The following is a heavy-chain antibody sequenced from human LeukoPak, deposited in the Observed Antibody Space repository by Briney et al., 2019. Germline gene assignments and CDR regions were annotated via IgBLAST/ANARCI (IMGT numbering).Heavy chain of an antibody. CDR2: ISASGGST. CDR1: GFTFSSSA. J-gene: IGHJ4*02. Sequence: GGSLRLSCAASGFTFSSSAMSWVRQVPGKGLEWVSGISASGGSTYYADSVRGRFIISRDNSKNTLYVQMNSLSAEDTAVYYCAKGATPRLRFFDWFAAPDYWGQGTLVTAS. CDR3: AKGATPRLRFFDWFAAPDY. D-gene: IGHD3-9*01. V-gene: IGHV3-23*01.